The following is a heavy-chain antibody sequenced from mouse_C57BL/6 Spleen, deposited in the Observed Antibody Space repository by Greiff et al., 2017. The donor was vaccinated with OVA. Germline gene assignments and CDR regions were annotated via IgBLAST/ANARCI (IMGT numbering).Heavy chain of an antibody. CDR3: ARKGDGYAMDY. J-gene: IGHJ4*01. CDR1: GYTFTSYD. V-gene: IGHV1-85*01. CDR2: IYPRDGST. D-gene: IGHD2-3*01. Sequence: QVQLKQSGPELVKPGASVKLSCKASGYTFTSYDINWVKQRPGQGLEWIGWIYPRDGSTKYNEKFKGKATLTVDTSSSTAYMELHSLTSEDSAVYFCARKGDGYAMDYWGQGTSVTVSS.